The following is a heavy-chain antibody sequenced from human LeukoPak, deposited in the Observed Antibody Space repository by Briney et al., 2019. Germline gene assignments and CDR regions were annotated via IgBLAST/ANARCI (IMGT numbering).Heavy chain of an antibody. CDR3: ARVPTTVTTSVGFYYYYGMDV. D-gene: IGHD4-11*01. CDR1: GYTFTGYY. CDR2: INPNSGGT. J-gene: IGHJ6*02. Sequence: ASVKVSCKASGYTFTGYYMHWVRQAPGQGLEWMGRINPNSGGTNYAQKFQGRVTMTRDTSISTAYMELSRLRSDDTAVYYCARVPTTVTTSVGFYYYYGMDVWGQGTTVTVSS. V-gene: IGHV1-2*06.